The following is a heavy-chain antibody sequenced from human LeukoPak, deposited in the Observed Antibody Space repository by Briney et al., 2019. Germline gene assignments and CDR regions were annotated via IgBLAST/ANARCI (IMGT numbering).Heavy chain of an antibody. Sequence: SETLSLTCIVSGYSISSGYYWGWIRQPPGKGLEWIGSIYHSGSTYYNPSLKSRVTISVDRTKNQFSLKLTSVTAADTAVYYCARRRGDFGSGELDFWGQGTLVNVSP. V-gene: IGHV4-38-2*02. D-gene: IGHD3-10*01. J-gene: IGHJ4*02. CDR3: ARRRGDFGSGELDF. CDR2: IYHSGST. CDR1: GYSISSGYY.